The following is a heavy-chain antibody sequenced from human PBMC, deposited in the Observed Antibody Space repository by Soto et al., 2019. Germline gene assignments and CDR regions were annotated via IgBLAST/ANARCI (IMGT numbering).Heavy chain of an antibody. CDR1: GGSISSGDYY. V-gene: IGHV4-30-4*01. CDR3: ARSRNSDYVPQY. CDR2: IYYSGTT. D-gene: IGHD4-4*01. Sequence: QVQLQESGPGLVKPSQTLSLTCTVSGGSISSGDYYWSWIRQPPGKGLERIGYIYYSGTTYYNPSLKSRVTIAVDTSKNQFSLKLSSVTAADTAVYYCARSRNSDYVPQYWGQGTLVTVSS. J-gene: IGHJ4*02.